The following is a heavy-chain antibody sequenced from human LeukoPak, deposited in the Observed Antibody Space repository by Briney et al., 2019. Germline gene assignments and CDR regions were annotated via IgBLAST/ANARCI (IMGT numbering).Heavy chain of an antibody. D-gene: IGHD6-13*01. CDR3: ARSRIPAPGPTH. CDR2: INHSGST. CDR1: SGSFSAYS. Sequence: SETLSLTCAVYSGSFSAYSWNWIRQPPGKGLEWIGEINHSGSTHYNPSIKSRVTISVDPSKNQFSLKLRPVTAPDTAVYYCARSRIPAPGPTHWGQGTLVTVSS. J-gene: IGHJ4*02. V-gene: IGHV4-34*01.